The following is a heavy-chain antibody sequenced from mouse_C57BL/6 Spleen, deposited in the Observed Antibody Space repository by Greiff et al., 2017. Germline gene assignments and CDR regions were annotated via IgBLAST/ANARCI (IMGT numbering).Heavy chain of an antibody. CDR1: GYTFTSYW. J-gene: IGHJ2*01. V-gene: IGHV1-50*01. D-gene: IGHD2-3*01. Sequence: VQLQQPGAELVKPGASVKLSCKASGYTFTSYWMQWVKQRPGQGLEWIGEIDPSASYTNYNQKFKGKATLTVDTSSSTAYMQLSSLTSEDSVVYYCARRRGSYDGYDYWGQGTTLTVSS. CDR3: ARRRGSYDGYDY. CDR2: IDPSASYT.